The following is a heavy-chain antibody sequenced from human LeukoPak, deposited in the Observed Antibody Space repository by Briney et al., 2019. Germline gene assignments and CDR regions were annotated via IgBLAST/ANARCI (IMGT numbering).Heavy chain of an antibody. CDR3: ARVAQKLERIAVAGTSEWRANWYFDL. CDR1: GGSFSGYY. J-gene: IGHJ2*01. CDR2: INHSGST. D-gene: IGHD6-19*01. Sequence: SSETLSLTCAVYGGSFSGYYWSWIRQPPGKGLEWIREINHSGSTNYNPSLKSRVTMSVDTSKNQFSLKLRSVTAADTAVYYCARVAQKLERIAVAGTSEWRANWYFDLWGRGTLVTVSS. V-gene: IGHV4-34*01.